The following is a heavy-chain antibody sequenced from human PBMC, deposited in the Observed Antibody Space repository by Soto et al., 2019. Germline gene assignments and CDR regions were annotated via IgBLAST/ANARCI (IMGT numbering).Heavy chain of an antibody. CDR2: IYHTGST. CDR1: SGSVSTYY. CDR3: ARFYGDYTNWFDP. Sequence: SETLSLTCTVSSGSVSTYYWSWIRQPPGKGLEWIGYIYHTGSTNYNPSLKTRVTISIDKSRNQFSLELSSVTAADTAVYYCARFYGDYTNWFDPWGQGTLVTVSS. J-gene: IGHJ5*02. D-gene: IGHD4-17*01. V-gene: IGHV4-59*02.